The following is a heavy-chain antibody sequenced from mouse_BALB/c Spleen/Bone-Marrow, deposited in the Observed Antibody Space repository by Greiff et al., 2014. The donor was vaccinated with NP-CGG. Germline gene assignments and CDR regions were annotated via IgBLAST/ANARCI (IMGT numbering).Heavy chain of an antibody. Sequence: VQLQQSGAELVRPGTSVKVSCKASGYAFTNYLIEWVKQRPGQGLEWIGVINPGSGGTNYNEKFKGKATLTADKSSSTAYMQLSSLTSDDSAVYFCARELGVFAYWGQGTRVTVSA. CDR3: ARELGVFAY. CDR1: GYAFTNYL. CDR2: INPGSGGT. V-gene: IGHV1-54*01. J-gene: IGHJ3*01. D-gene: IGHD4-1*01.